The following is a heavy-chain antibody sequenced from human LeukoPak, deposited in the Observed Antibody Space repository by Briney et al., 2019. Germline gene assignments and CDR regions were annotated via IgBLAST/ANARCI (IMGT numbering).Heavy chain of an antibody. J-gene: IGHJ4*02. CDR3: ARVNWHCSLDY. CDR2: IYYSGST. V-gene: IGHV4-59*01. Sequence: PSETLSLTCTVSGGSISSYYWSWIRQPPGKGLEWIGYIYYSGSTNYNPSLKSRVTISVDTSKNQFSLKLSSVTAADTAVYYCARVNWHCSLDYWGQGTLVTVSS. D-gene: IGHD1-7*01. CDR1: GGSISSYY.